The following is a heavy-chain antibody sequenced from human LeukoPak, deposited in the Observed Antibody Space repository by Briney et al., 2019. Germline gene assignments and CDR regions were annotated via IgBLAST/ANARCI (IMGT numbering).Heavy chain of an antibody. Sequence: GESLKVSCKASGYTFTGYYMHWVRQAPGQGLEWMGWINPNSGGTNYAQKFQGRVTMTRDTSIGTAYMELSRLRSDDTAVYYCARVSRYSYGTEAGIAAAGSFGAFDIWGQGTRVTVSS. CDR1: GYTFTGYY. J-gene: IGHJ3*02. CDR2: INPNSGGT. D-gene: IGHD6-13*01. CDR3: ARVSRYSYGTEAGIAAAGSFGAFDI. V-gene: IGHV1-2*02.